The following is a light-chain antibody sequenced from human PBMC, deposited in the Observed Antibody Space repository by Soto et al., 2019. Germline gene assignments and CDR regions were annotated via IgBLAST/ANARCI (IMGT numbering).Light chain of an antibody. CDR3: HQYGSAPWT. V-gene: IGKV3-20*01. Sequence: EIVLTQSPGILSSSPGERATLSCRASDSVSSNYLAWYQQRPGQAPRLLIYAASNRARGIPDRFGGSGSGPDFTLTFSRLEPEDFAVYYCHQYGSAPWTFGQGTKV. J-gene: IGKJ1*01. CDR2: AAS. CDR1: DSVSSNY.